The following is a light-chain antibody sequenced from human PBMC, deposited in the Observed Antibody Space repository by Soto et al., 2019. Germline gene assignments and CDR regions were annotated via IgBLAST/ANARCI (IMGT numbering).Light chain of an antibody. CDR2: DIS. V-gene: IGKV3-20*01. J-gene: IGKJ3*01. Sequence: EIVLTQSPGTLSLSPGERATLSCRASQSVTSTYLAWYQQKPGQAPRLLIYDISTRATGIPDRFSGGGSGTDFSLTISSLEPADFAVYYCHHYGGSLGITFGPGTKLDIK. CDR3: HHYGGSLGIT. CDR1: QSVTSTY.